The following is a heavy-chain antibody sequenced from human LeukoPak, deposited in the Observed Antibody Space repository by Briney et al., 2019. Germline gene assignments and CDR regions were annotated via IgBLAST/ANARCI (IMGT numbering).Heavy chain of an antibody. CDR3: AKGMAPDWFDP. Sequence: GGSLRLSFAASGFTFSSNAMSWVRQPPGKGLEWVSAISGSGGSTYYADSVKGRFTISRDNSKNTLYLQMNSLRAEDTAVYYCAKGMAPDWFDPWGQGTLVTVSS. CDR1: GFTFSSNA. J-gene: IGHJ5*02. V-gene: IGHV3-23*01. CDR2: ISGSGGST.